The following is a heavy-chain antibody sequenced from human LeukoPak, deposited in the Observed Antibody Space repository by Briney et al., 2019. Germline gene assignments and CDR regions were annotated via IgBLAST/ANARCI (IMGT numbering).Heavy chain of an antibody. V-gene: IGHV3-7*01. J-gene: IGHJ6*03. CDR2: IKQDGSEK. CDR3: AREIVATINPLYYYYYYMDV. Sequence: GGSLRLSCAASGFTFSSYWMSWVRQAPGKGLEWVANIKQDGSEKYYVDSVKGRFTISRDNAKNSLYLQMNSLRAEDTAVYYCAREIVATINPLYYYYYYMDVWGKGTTVTTSS. D-gene: IGHD5-12*01. CDR1: GFTFSSYW.